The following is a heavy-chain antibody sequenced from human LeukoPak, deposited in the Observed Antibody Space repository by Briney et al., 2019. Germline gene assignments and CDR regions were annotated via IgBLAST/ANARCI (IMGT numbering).Heavy chain of an antibody. V-gene: IGHV4-59*01. CDR2: INYSGST. CDR3: ARDRGNPTVAHYYYYGMDV. D-gene: IGHD4-23*01. Sequence: SETLSLTCTVSGGSISSYYWSWIRQPPGKGLEWIWYINYSGSTNYNPSLKSRVTISVDTSKNQFSLKLSSVTAADTAVYYCARDRGNPTVAHYYYYGMDVWGQGTTVTVSS. CDR1: GGSISSYY. J-gene: IGHJ6*02.